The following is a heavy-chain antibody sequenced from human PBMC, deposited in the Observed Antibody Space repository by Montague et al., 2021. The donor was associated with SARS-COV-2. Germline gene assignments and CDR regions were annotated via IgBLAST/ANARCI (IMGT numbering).Heavy chain of an antibody. CDR2: IYYTGST. V-gene: IGHV4-39*07. D-gene: IGHD3-22*01. CDR1: GGSISSSSYY. Sequence: SETLSLTCTVSGGSISSSSYYWGWIRQPPGKGLEWIGSIYYTGSTYYNPSLKSRVTISVDTSKNQFSLKLSSMTAADTAVYYCARDTRIAMLVVVTRYGLDVGGQGTTVTVSS. CDR3: ARDTRIAMLVVVTRYGLDV. J-gene: IGHJ6*02.